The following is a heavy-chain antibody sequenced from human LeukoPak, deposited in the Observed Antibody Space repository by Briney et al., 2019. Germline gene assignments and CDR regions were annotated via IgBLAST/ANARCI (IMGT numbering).Heavy chain of an antibody. CDR2: IYSGGST. V-gene: IGHV3-53*01. CDR3: ARVRGYGPAGDDAFDI. J-gene: IGHJ3*02. Sequence: GGSLRLSCAASGFTFSSNYMSWIRQAPGKGLEWVSVIYSGGSTYYADSVKGRFTISRDNSKNTLYLQMNSLRAEDTAVYYCARVRGYGPAGDDAFDIWGQGTMVTVSS. CDR1: GFTFSSNY. D-gene: IGHD5-18*01.